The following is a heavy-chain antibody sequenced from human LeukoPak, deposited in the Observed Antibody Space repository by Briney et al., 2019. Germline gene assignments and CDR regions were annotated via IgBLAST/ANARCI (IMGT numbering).Heavy chain of an antibody. CDR2: IYYSGST. D-gene: IGHD1-26*01. CDR1: GGSISSYY. V-gene: IGHV4-59*01. CDR3: ARMESSGSAIDY. Sequence: SETLSLACTVSGGSISSYYWSWIRQPPGKGLEWIGYIYYSGSTNYNPSLKCRVTISVDTSKNQFSLKLSTVTAADTALYYCARMESSGSAIDYWGQGTLVTVSS. J-gene: IGHJ4*02.